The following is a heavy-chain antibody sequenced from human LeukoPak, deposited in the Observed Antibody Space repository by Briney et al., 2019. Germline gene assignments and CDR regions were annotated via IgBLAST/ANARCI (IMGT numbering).Heavy chain of an antibody. CDR3: ARFIRGTGTGDFDY. J-gene: IGHJ4*02. Sequence: ASVKVSCKASGYTFTSYGISWVRQAPGQGLEWMGGIIPIFGTANYAQKFQGRVTITADESTSTAYMELSSLRSEDTAVYYCARFIRGTGTGDFDYWGQGTLVTVSS. V-gene: IGHV1-69*13. CDR2: IIPIFGTA. D-gene: IGHD7-27*01. CDR1: GYTFTSYG.